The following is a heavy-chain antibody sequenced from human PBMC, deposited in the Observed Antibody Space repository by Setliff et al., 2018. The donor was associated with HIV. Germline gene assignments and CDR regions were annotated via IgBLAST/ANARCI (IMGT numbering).Heavy chain of an antibody. CDR3: ARIFGDQGYYYGMDV. CDR2: IYYSGST. V-gene: IGHV4-59*01. CDR1: GGSISSYY. D-gene: IGHD3-3*01. J-gene: IGHJ6*02. Sequence: KTSETLSLTCTVSGGSISSYYWSWIRQPPGKGLEWIGYIYYSGSTNYNPSLKSRVTISVDTSKNQFSLKLSSVTAADTAVYYCARIFGDQGYYYGMDVWGQGTTVTVS.